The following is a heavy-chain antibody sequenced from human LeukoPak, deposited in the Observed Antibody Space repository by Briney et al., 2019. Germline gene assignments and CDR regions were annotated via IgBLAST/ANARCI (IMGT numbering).Heavy chain of an antibody. CDR1: GGSISSGGYS. Sequence: PSETLSLTCAVSGGSISSGGYSWSWIRQPPGKGLEWIGSIYYSGSTYYNPSLKSRVTISVDTSKNQFSLKLSSVTAADTALYFQAKHGIRDGYNLDYFDYWGQGTLVTVSS. CDR2: IYYSGST. CDR3: AKHGIRDGYNLDYFDY. D-gene: IGHD5-24*01. V-gene: IGHV4-30-2*03. J-gene: IGHJ4*02.